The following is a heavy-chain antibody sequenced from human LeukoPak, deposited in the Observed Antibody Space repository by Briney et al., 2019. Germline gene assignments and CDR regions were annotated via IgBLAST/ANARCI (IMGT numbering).Heavy chain of an antibody. CDR2: INPSGGGT. J-gene: IGHJ3*02. V-gene: IGHV1-2*02. D-gene: IGHD2-15*01. Sequence: ASVKVSCKASGYTFTSYYMHWVRQAPGQGLEWMGIINPSGGGTNYAQKFQGRVTMTRDTSISTAYMELSRLRSDDTAVYYCARPVVGSPDAFDIWGQGTMVTVSS. CDR3: ARPVVGSPDAFDI. CDR1: GYTFTSYY.